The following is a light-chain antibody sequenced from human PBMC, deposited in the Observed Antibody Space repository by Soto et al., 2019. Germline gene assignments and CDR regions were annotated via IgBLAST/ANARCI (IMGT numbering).Light chain of an antibody. CDR1: QTVSSGS. CDR2: NAS. CDR3: QQRSAWPWT. Sequence: EIVLTQSPGTLSLSPGERATLSCRASQTVSSGSLAWYQQKPGQAPRLLISNASRRATGIPDRFSGSGSGTDFTLTISRLEPEDFAVFYCQQRSAWPWTFGQGTRVEIK. J-gene: IGKJ1*01. V-gene: IGKV3D-20*02.